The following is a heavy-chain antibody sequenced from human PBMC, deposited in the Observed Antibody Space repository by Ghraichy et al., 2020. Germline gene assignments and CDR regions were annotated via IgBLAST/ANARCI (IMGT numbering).Heavy chain of an antibody. CDR2: INNRGDST. J-gene: IGHJ4*02. CDR1: GITFSSYA. CDR3: AKRQYCSGGSCYSRALDY. V-gene: IGHV3-23*01. D-gene: IGHD2-15*01. Sequence: WGSLRLSCAVSGITFSSYAMSWVRQAPGKGLEWVSAINNRGDSTYYADSVKGRFTISRDNSKNTLFVQMNSLRAEDTAVYYCAKRQYCSGGSCYSRALDYWGQGTLVTVSS.